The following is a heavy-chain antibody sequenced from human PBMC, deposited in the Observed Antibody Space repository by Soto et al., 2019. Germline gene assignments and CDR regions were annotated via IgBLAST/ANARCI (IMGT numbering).Heavy chain of an antibody. Sequence: GGSLRLSCAASGFTFSSYAMSWVRQAPGKGLEWVSAISGSGGSTYSTDSVKGRFTISRDNSKNTLYLQMNSLRAGDTAVYDCAKDGPGYGGSYGYYYYYGMDVWGQGTTVTVSS. D-gene: IGHD1-26*01. CDR3: AKDGPGYGGSYGYYYYYGMDV. CDR2: ISGSGGST. CDR1: GFTFSSYA. J-gene: IGHJ6*02. V-gene: IGHV3-23*01.